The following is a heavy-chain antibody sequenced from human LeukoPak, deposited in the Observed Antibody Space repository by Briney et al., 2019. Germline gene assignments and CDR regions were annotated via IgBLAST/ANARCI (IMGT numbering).Heavy chain of an antibody. Sequence: GGSLRLSCAASGFFFSDSAMAWVRQAPGKGLEWVSTTTGLGDNTHYADSVRGRFTFSRDNSKNTLYLQMNNLGDDDTAVYYCTRDATEYVGASADWGQGTLVTVSS. J-gene: IGHJ4*02. D-gene: IGHD1-26*01. V-gene: IGHV3-23*01. CDR1: GFFFSDSA. CDR2: TTGLGDNT. CDR3: TRDATEYVGASAD.